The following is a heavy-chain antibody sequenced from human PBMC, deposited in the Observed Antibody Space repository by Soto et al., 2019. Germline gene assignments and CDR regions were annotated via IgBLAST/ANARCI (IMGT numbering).Heavy chain of an antibody. Sequence: SVQVSFKASRYTFTGYYIHWVRPAPGQGLEWMGGINPNSGASNYAQKFQGRVTMTRDTSISTAYMELSRLRSDDTAVYYCARYCSSTSCQFDPWGQGTRVTVS. V-gene: IGHV1-2*02. CDR2: INPNSGAS. CDR1: RYTFTGYY. J-gene: IGHJ5*02. D-gene: IGHD2-2*01. CDR3: ARYCSSTSCQFDP.